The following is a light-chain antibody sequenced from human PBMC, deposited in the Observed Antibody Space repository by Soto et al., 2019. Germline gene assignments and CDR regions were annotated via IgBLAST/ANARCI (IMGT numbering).Light chain of an antibody. Sequence: DIQMTQSPSTLSASIGDRVTITCRASQSTTGWLAWYQQKPGKAPKLLIYGTSSLETGVPSRFSGSGSGTGFTLTITYLQPDDFATYYCQQYSPYSYSFGQGTKLEIK. CDR3: QQYSPYSYS. J-gene: IGKJ2*03. V-gene: IGKV1-5*03. CDR1: QSTTGW. CDR2: GTS.